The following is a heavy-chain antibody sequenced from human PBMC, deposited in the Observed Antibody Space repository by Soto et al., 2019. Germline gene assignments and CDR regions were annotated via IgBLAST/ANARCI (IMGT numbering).Heavy chain of an antibody. J-gene: IGHJ4*02. CDR1: GSSISSNYL. CDR2: IFSTGST. V-gene: IGHV4-28*01. Sequence: QVQLQASGPGLVKPSDTLSLNCGVSGSSISSNYLGGWPRQHPGKGPGWIGYIFSTGSTYYNPSLPSSVTISVDTCNNQLALRLNSVTAVDTAVYYCASKPNSLYYFDFWGRGTLVTVSS. D-gene: IGHD5-18*01. CDR3: ASKPNSLYYFDF.